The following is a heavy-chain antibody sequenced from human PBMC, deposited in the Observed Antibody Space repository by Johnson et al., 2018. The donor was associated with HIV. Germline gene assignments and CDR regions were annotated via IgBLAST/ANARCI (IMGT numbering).Heavy chain of an antibody. CDR1: GFTFSSYG. J-gene: IGHJ3*02. Sequence: QVQLVESGGGVVQPGGSLRLSCAASGFTFSSYGMHWVRQAPGKGLEWVAFIRYDGSNKYYADSVKGRFTISRDNSKKTLYLQMNSLRAEDTAMYQCAKDSAAAGRGEAFDIWSQGTMVTVSS. D-gene: IGHD6-13*01. CDR2: IRYDGSNK. V-gene: IGHV3-30*02. CDR3: AKDSAAAGRGEAFDI.